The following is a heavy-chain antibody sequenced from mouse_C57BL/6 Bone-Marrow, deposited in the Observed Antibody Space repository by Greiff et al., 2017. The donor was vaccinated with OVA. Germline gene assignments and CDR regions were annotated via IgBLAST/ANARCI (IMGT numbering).Heavy chain of an antibody. D-gene: IGHD2-10*01. J-gene: IGHJ3*01. CDR2: INYDGSST. CDR1: GFTFSDYY. Sequence: LKESEGGLVQPGSSMKLSCTASGFTFSDYYMAWVRQVPEKGLEWVANINYDGSSTYYLDSLKSRFIISRDNAKNILYLQMSSLKSEDTATYYCASYTWFAYWGQGTLVTVSA. CDR3: ASYTWFAY. V-gene: IGHV5-16*01.